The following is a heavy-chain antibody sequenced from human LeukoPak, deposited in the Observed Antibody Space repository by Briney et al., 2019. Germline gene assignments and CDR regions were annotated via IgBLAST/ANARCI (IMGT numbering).Heavy chain of an antibody. CDR2: INSDGSAT. CDR3: ASDSPYYGMDV. Sequence: LGGSPRLSCAASGFPFSSYWMHWVRQVPGKGLLWVSRINSDGSATIYADSVRGRFTISRDNAKNTLYLQMSGLRVEDTAVYHCASDSPYYGMDVWGHGTTVTVSS. V-gene: IGHV3-74*01. CDR1: GFPFSSYW. J-gene: IGHJ6*02.